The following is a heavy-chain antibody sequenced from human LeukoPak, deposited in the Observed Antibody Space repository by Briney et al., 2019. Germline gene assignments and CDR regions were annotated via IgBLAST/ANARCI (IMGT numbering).Heavy chain of an antibody. CDR3: ARDPGSPYSDGYFYYYMDV. D-gene: IGHD5-24*01. CDR1: GGSISSYY. J-gene: IGHJ6*03. Sequence: SETLSLTCTVSGGSISSYYWSWIRQPPGKGLEWIGYIHYSGSTNYNPSLKSRVTISGDTSQNQFSLKLSSVTAADTAVYYCARDPGSPYSDGYFYYYMDVWGKGTAVTVSS. V-gene: IGHV4-59*01. CDR2: IHYSGST.